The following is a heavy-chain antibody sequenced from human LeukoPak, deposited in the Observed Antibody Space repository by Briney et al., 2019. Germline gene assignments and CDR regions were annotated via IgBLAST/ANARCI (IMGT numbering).Heavy chain of an antibody. CDR1: GFTFSTYW. D-gene: IGHD6-19*01. Sequence: GGSLRLSCEASGFTFSTYWMSWVRQAPGKGLEWVANIKQDGSQTYHADSVKGRFTISRDNAENSLYLQMDSLRVEDTAVYFCAKEALPGIAVAGRVYWGQGTLVTVSS. CDR2: IKQDGSQT. CDR3: AKEALPGIAVAGRVY. V-gene: IGHV3-7*01. J-gene: IGHJ4*02.